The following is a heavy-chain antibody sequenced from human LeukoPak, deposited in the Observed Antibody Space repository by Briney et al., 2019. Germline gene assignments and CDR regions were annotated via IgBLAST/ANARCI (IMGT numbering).Heavy chain of an antibody. CDR3: AKDIGSYGAGAKFDY. V-gene: IGHV3-7*03. J-gene: IGHJ4*02. Sequence: GGSLRLSCAASGFTFSSYWMNWARQAPGKGLEWVASINHNGNVNYYVDSVKGRFTISRDNAKNSLYLQMNSLRAEDTALYYCAKDIGSYGAGAKFDYWGQGTLVTVSS. D-gene: IGHD5-18*01. CDR2: INHNGNVN. CDR1: GFTFSSYW.